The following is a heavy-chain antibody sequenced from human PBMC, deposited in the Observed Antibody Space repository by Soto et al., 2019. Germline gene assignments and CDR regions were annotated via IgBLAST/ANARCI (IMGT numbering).Heavy chain of an antibody. CDR1: GGSMSSFY. CDR3: ARGGWYVDY. CDR2: IYYNGNT. Sequence: PSETLSLTCTVSGGSMSSFYWSWIRQPPGKGLEWIGYIYYNGNTNYSPSLKSRVTMSVDTSKNQVFLKLTSVTAADTAVYFCARGGWYVDYLGQGTLVTVSS. J-gene: IGHJ4*02. D-gene: IGHD6-19*01. V-gene: IGHV4-59*01.